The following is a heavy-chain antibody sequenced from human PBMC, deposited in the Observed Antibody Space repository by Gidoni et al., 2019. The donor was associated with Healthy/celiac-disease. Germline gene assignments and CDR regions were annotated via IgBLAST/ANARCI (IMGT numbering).Heavy chain of an antibody. V-gene: IGHV3-33*01. Sequence: QVQLVESGGGVVQPGRSLRLSCAASGLTFSSYGMHWVRQAPGKGLEGVAVIWYDGSNKYYADSVKGRFTISRDNSKNTLYLQMNSLRAEDTAVYYCARDRLLEQQLNEFDYWGQGTLVTVSS. CDR2: IWYDGSNK. CDR1: GLTFSSYG. CDR3: ARDRLLEQQLNEFDY. J-gene: IGHJ4*02. D-gene: IGHD6-13*01.